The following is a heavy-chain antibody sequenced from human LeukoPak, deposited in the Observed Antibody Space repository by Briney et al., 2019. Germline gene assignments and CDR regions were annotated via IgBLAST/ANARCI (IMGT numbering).Heavy chain of an antibody. D-gene: IGHD2/OR15-2a*01. CDR3: ATWAFYHNLDV. CDR2: IKADGSGT. V-gene: IGHV3-43*02. CDR1: GFTIGPYA. Sequence: GGALRLSCAATGFTIGPYAMYWVRQGPGRGLEWVSVIKADGSGTFYADSVRGRFTTSRDNSKNSLYLQMNSLTSEDTALYYCATWAFYHNLDVWGQGTTVIVSS. J-gene: IGHJ6*02.